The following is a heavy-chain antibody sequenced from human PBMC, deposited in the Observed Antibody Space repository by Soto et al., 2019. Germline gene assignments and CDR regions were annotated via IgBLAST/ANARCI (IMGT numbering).Heavy chain of an antibody. CDR3: ARLYTWIMDY. CDR1: GFTFITSF. J-gene: IGHJ4*02. CDR2: INQDGDGT. D-gene: IGHD5-12*01. V-gene: IGHV3-7*03. Sequence: LRLSCVASGFTFITSFMGWVRQSPGKVLEWVANINQDGDGTYYVDSVEGRFTISRDNAKDSLYLQMNSLRGEDTAVYYCARLYTWIMDYWGQGIMVTVS.